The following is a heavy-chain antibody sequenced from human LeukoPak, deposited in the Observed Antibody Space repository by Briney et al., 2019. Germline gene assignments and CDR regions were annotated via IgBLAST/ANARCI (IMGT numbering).Heavy chain of an antibody. CDR1: GDSLTNGFHY. V-gene: IGHV4-39*02. Sequence: SETLSLICGVSGDSLTNGFHYWDWVRQSPQRGLEWVGSIYYTGTSYFHPSLEGRVTLSIDTAQNLFSINLTSVTAADTAVYYCARIGRDSSGHGDWFDPWGQGTLVTVSS. CDR3: ARIGRDSSGHGDWFDP. CDR2: IYYTGTS. D-gene: IGHD3-22*01. J-gene: IGHJ5*02.